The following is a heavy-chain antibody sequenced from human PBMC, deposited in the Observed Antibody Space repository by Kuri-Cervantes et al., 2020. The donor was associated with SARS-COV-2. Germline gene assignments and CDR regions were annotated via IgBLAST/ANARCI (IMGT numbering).Heavy chain of an antibody. D-gene: IGHD3-9*01. CDR3: AREAGYYDMLLTPSYYYYYYGMDV. CDR1: GYTFTGYY. J-gene: IGHJ6*02. V-gene: IGHV1-2*02. CDR2: INPNSGGT. Sequence: VKVSCKASGYTFTGYYMHWVRQAPGQGLEWMGWINPNSGGTNYAQKFQGRVTMTRDTSISTAYMELSSLRSEDTAVYYCAREAGYYDMLLTPSYYYYYYGMDVWGQGTTVTVSS.